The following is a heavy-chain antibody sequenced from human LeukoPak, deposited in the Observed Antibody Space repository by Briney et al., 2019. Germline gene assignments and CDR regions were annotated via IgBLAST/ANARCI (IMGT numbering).Heavy chain of an antibody. CDR2: ISAYNGNT. Sequence: ASVKVSCKASGYTFTHYGISWVRQAPGQGLEWMGWISAYNGNTNYAQKLQGRVTMTTDTSTSTAYMELRSLRSDDTAVYYCARVRGYCSSTSCYNNWFDPWGQGTLVTVSS. CDR1: GYTFTHYG. D-gene: IGHD2-2*01. J-gene: IGHJ5*02. CDR3: ARVRGYCSSTSCYNNWFDP. V-gene: IGHV1-18*01.